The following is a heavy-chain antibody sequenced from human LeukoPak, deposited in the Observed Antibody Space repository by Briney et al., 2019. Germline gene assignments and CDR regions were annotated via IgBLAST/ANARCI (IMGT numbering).Heavy chain of an antibody. Sequence: GGSLRLSCAASGFTFSSYWMSWVRQAPGKGLEWVANIKQDGSEKYYVDSVKGRFTISRDNAKNSLYLQTNSLRAEDTAVYYCARDGLLEWVLPFDYWGQGTLVTVSS. D-gene: IGHD3-3*01. V-gene: IGHV3-7*01. CDR2: IKQDGSEK. CDR3: ARDGLLEWVLPFDY. J-gene: IGHJ4*02. CDR1: GFTFSSYW.